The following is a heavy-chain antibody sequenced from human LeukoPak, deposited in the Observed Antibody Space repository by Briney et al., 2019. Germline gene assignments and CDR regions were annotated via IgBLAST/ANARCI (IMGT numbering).Heavy chain of an antibody. Sequence: GGSLGLSCAASGFTFSSYAMSWVRQAPGKGLEWVSAISGSGGSTYYADSVKGRFTISRDNSKNTLYLQMNSLRAEDTAVYYCAKASSGWYARWFDPWGQGTLVTVSS. J-gene: IGHJ5*02. CDR2: ISGSGGST. D-gene: IGHD6-19*01. CDR3: AKASSGWYARWFDP. CDR1: GFTFSSYA. V-gene: IGHV3-23*01.